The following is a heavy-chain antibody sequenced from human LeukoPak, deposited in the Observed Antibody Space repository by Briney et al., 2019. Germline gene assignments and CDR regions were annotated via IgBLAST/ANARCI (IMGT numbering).Heavy chain of an antibody. CDR2: INHSGST. V-gene: IGHV4-34*01. CDR3: ARIASRRYYDKWYYGMDV. J-gene: IGHJ6*02. Sequence: SETLSLTCAVYGGSFSGYYWSWIRQPPGKGLEWIGEINHSGSTNYNPSLKSRVTISVDTSKNQFSLKLSSVTAADTAVYYCARIASRRYYDKWYYGMDVWGQGTTVTVSS. CDR1: GGSFSGYY. D-gene: IGHD3-22*01.